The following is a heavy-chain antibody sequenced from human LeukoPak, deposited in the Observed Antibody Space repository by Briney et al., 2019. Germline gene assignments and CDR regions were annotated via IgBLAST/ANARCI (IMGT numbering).Heavy chain of an antibody. D-gene: IGHD2-2*01. CDR3: ASQIVVVPAAADFGAFDI. Sequence: ASVKVSCKASGYTFTGYYMHWVRQAPGQGLEWMGWINPNSGGTNYAQKFQGRVTMTRDTFISTAYMELSRLRSDDTAVYYCASQIVVVPAAADFGAFDIWGQGTMVTVSS. CDR1: GYTFTGYY. CDR2: INPNSGGT. J-gene: IGHJ3*02. V-gene: IGHV1-2*02.